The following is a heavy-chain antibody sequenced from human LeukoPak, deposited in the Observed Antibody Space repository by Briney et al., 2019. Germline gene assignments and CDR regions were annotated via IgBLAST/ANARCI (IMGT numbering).Heavy chain of an antibody. V-gene: IGHV3-21*01. CDR3: ARDVVVVVATDSKFDY. Sequence: GGSLRLSCAASGFTFITYKMNWVRQAPGKGLEWVSSISSSSSYIYYADSVKGRFTISRDNAKNSLYLQMNSLRAEDTAVYYCARDVVVVVATDSKFDYWGQGTLVTVSS. CDR2: ISSSSSYI. D-gene: IGHD2-15*01. J-gene: IGHJ4*02. CDR1: GFTFITYK.